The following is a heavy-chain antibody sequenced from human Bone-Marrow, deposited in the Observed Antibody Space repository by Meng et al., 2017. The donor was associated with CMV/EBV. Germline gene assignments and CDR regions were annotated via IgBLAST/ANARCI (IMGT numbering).Heavy chain of an antibody. CDR3: ARDFSQWEPDMQDAFDI. V-gene: IGHV1-2*02. CDR2: INPDSGGT. D-gene: IGHD1-26*01. CDR1: GYVFTGYY. Sequence: ASVKVSCKASGYVFTGYYMHWVRQAPGQGLEWMGWINPDSGGTNNAQKLQGRVTMTTDTSTSTAYMELRSLRSDDTAVYYCARDFSQWEPDMQDAFDIWGQGTMVTVSS. J-gene: IGHJ3*02.